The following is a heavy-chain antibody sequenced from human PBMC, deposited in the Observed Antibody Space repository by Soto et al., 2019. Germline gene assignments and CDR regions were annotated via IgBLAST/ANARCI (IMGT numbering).Heavy chain of an antibody. CDR2: ISYDGSNK. V-gene: IGHV3-30*18. CDR1: GFTFSSYG. Sequence: QVQLVESGGGVVQPGRSLRLSCAASGFTFSSYGMHWVRQAPGKGLGWVAVISYDGSNKYYADSVKGRFTISRDNSKNTLYLQRSSLRAEDTAVYYCAKGQQWLADDPPGYWGQGTLVTVSS. CDR3: AKGQQWLADDPPGY. J-gene: IGHJ4*02. D-gene: IGHD6-19*01.